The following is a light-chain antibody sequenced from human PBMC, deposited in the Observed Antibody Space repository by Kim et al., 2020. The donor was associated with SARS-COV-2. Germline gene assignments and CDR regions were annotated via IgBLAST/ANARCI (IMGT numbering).Light chain of an antibody. CDR3: SSFAVNKHNYV. V-gene: IGLV2-8*01. Sequence: SATLSCTGPRRDVGRYNYVSWYPQHRRKAPKLMIYEVSKRPSGVPDRFSGSKSGNTASLTVSGLQAEDEAEYYCSSFAVNKHNYVFGTGTKVTVL. CDR1: RRDVGRYNY. CDR2: EVS. J-gene: IGLJ1*01.